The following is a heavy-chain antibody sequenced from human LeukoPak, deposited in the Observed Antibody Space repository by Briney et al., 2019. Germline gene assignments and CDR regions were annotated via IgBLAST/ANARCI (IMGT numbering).Heavy chain of an antibody. D-gene: IGHD2-15*01. CDR2: ISAYNGNT. V-gene: IGHV1-18*01. CDR3: ARARPGGSPNDY. J-gene: IGHJ4*02. Sequence: ASVKVSCKTSGYTFTSYGISWVRQAPGQGLEWMGWISAYNGNTNYAQKLQGRVTMTTDTSTSTAYMELRSLRSDDTAVYYCARARPGGSPNDYWGQGTPVTVSS. CDR1: GYTFTSYG.